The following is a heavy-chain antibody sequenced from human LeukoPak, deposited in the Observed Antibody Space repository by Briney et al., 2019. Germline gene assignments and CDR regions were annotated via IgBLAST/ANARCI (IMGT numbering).Heavy chain of an antibody. CDR2: IYYSGST. J-gene: IGHJ5*02. D-gene: IGHD6-6*01. V-gene: IGHV4-39*01. Sequence: SSETLSLTCTVSGGSISSSSYYWGWIRQPPGKGLEWIGSIYYSGSTYYNPSLKSRVTISVDTSKNQFSLKLSSVTAADTAVYYCARLGPPDWSYSSSDWFDPWGQGTLVTVSS. CDR3: ARLGPPDWSYSSSDWFDP. CDR1: GGSISSSSYY.